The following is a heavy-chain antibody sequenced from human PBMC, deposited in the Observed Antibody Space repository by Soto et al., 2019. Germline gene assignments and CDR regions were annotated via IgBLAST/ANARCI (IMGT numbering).Heavy chain of an antibody. CDR3: ARRYGGNFDY. CDR1: GGSINSYY. D-gene: IGHD1-26*01. J-gene: IGHJ4*02. V-gene: IGHV4-59*01. CDR2: IYYSGST. Sequence: SETLSLTCTVSGGSINSYYWSWIRQPPGKGLEWIGYIYYSGSTNYNPSLKSRVTISVDTSKNQFSLKLSSVTAADTDVCYCARRYGGNFDYWGQGTLVTVSS.